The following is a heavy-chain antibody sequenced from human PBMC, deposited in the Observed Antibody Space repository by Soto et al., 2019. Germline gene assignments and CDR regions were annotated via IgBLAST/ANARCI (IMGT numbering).Heavy chain of an antibody. CDR3: VRSGTARLLRHSWFDT. Sequence: EVQLVESGGGLVKPGGSLRLSCAASGFTFNTYDMNWVRQAPGKGLEWVSSITTSSDYIYYADSLKGRITSSRDNAKNSLFLQMNSLRAEDTAVYYCVRSGTARLLRHSWFDTWGQGTLVTVP. D-gene: IGHD2-21*01. CDR1: GFTFNTYD. CDR2: ITTSSDYI. V-gene: IGHV3-21*01. J-gene: IGHJ5*02.